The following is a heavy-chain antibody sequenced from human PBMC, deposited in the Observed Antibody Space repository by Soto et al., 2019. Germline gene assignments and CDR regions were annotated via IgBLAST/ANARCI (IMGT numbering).Heavy chain of an antibody. V-gene: IGHV4-61*05. J-gene: IGHJ4*02. D-gene: IGHD3-9*01. Sequence: SETLSLTCTVSGGSISSSSYYCGWIRQPPGKGLEWIGYIYYSGSTNYNPSLKSRVTISVDTSKNQFSLKLSSVTAADTAVYYCARAHYDILTGPIENWGQGTMVTVSS. CDR3: ARAHYDILTGPIEN. CDR1: GGSISSSSYY. CDR2: IYYSGST.